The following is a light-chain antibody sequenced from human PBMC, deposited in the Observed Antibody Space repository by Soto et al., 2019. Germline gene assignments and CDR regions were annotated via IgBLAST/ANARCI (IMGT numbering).Light chain of an antibody. CDR2: GGS. CDR1: QSVSSSY. CDR3: QQYGSSPQT. V-gene: IGKV3-20*01. Sequence: EIVLTQSPGTLSLSPGERATLSCRASQSVSSSYLAWYQQKPGQAPRLLIYGGSSRATGIPDRFSGSGSGTDFTITISRLEPEDFAVYYCQQYGSSPQTFGQGTRLEI. J-gene: IGKJ5*01.